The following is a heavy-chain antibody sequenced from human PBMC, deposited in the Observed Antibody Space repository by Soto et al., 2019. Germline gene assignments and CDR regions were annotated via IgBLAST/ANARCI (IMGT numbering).Heavy chain of an antibody. CDR3: AKVVGDGIDYYNF. V-gene: IGHV3-23*01. J-gene: IGHJ4*02. CDR2: ISGNGGST. D-gene: IGHD3-22*01. CDR1: GFTFSSCA. Sequence: GGSLRLSCAASGFTFSSCAMGWVRQAPGKGLEWVSGISGNGGSTYYADSVKGRFTISRDTSKNTLYLQMDSLGAEDTAIYSCAKVVGDGIDYYNFWSQETLVTVSS.